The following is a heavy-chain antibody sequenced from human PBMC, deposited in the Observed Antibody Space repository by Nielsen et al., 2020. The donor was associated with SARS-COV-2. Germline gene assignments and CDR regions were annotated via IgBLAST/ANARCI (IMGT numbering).Heavy chain of an antibody. CDR1: GFTFSSYA. CDR2: ISGSGGST. V-gene: IGHV3-23*01. CDR3: AKDIVGWGGMDV. J-gene: IGHJ6*02. Sequence: GESLKISCAASGFTFSSYAMSWVRQAPGKGLEWVSAISGSGGSTYYADSVKGRFTISRDNSKNTLYLQMNSLRAEDTAVYYCAKDIVGWGGMDVWGQGTTVTVSS. D-gene: IGHD1-26*01.